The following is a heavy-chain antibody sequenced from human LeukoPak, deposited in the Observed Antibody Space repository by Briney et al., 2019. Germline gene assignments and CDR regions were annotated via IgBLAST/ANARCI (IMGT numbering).Heavy chain of an antibody. D-gene: IGHD2-15*01. CDR2: IIPILGIA. V-gene: IGHV1-69*04. CDR3: AREYCSGGSCYSPQYYYYGMDV. J-gene: IGHJ6*02. CDR1: GGTFSSYA. Sequence: ASVKVSCKASGGTFSSYAISWVRQAPGQGFEWMGRIIPILGIANYAQKFQGRVTITADKSTSTAYMELSSLRSEDTAVYYCAREYCSGGSCYSPQYYYYGMDVWGQGTTVTVSS.